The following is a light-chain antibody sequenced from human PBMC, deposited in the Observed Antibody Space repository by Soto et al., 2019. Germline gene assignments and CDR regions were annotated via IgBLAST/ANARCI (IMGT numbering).Light chain of an antibody. J-gene: IGKJ5*01. CDR2: GAS. CDR1: QSVSSSY. V-gene: IGKV3-20*01. CDR3: QQYNNWIT. Sequence: EVVLTQSPGTLALSRVERATLSCRASQSVSSSYLAWYQHRPGQAPRLLIFGASSRATGIPDRFSGTGSGTDFTLTISSLQSEDFAVYYCQQYNNWITFGQGTRLEIK.